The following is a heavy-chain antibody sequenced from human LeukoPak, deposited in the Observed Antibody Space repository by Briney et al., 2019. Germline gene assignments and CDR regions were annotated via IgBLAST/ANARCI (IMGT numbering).Heavy chain of an antibody. CDR3: ARDLTDY. CDR2: ISRSSSHI. J-gene: IGHJ4*02. V-gene: IGHV3-21*01. Sequence: GESLRLSCAASGFTLSNYNMNWVRQAPGKGLEWVSSISRSSSHIYYGDSVKGRFTISRDNAKNSLYLQMNTLRVEDTAVYYCARDLTDYWGQGTLVTVSS. CDR1: GFTLSNYN.